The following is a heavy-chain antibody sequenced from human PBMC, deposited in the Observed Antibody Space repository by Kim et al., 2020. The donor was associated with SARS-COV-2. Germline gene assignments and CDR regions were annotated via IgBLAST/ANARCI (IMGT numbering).Heavy chain of an antibody. CDR1: GGSISTYY. CDR2: IYYSVST. J-gene: IGHJ6*02. V-gene: IGHV4-59*01. Sequence: SETLSLTCTVSGGSISTYYWSWIRQPPGKGLEWIGYIYYSVSTNYNPSLKSRVTISVDTSNNQFSLKLSSVTAADTAVYYCARVRPLYSGSYYYGMDVWGQGTTVTVSS. D-gene: IGHD1-26*01. CDR3: ARVRPLYSGSYYYGMDV.